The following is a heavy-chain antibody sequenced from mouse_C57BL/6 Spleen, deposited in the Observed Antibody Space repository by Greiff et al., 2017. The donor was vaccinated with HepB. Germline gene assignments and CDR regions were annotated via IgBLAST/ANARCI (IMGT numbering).Heavy chain of an antibody. V-gene: IGHV1-76*01. CDR2: IYPGSGNT. CDR1: GYTFTDYY. CDR3: ARYRYYGSSYFDV. J-gene: IGHJ1*03. D-gene: IGHD1-1*01. Sequence: VKLQESGAELVRPGASVKLSCKASGYTFTDYYINWVKQRPGQGLEWIARIYPGSGNTYYNEKFKGKATLTAEKSSSTAYMQLSSLTSEDSAVYFCARYRYYGSSYFDVWGTGTTVTVSS.